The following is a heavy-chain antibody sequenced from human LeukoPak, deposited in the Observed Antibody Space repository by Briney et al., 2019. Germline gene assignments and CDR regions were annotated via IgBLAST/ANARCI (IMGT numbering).Heavy chain of an antibody. Sequence: GGSLRLSCAASGFTFDAYAMHWVRHAPGKGLEWVSGISWNGGSIDYADSVKGRFSIARDNAKDSLYLQMNSRRAEDMALYYCAKAFAYSSSWAESYLDYWGQGTLVTVSS. D-gene: IGHD6-13*01. CDR1: GFTFDAYA. V-gene: IGHV3-9*03. CDR2: ISWNGGSI. CDR3: AKAFAYSSSWAESYLDY. J-gene: IGHJ4*02.